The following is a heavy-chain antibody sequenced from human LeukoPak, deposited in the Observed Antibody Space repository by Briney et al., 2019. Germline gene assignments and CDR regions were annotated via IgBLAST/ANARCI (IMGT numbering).Heavy chain of an antibody. CDR1: GYTFTDYY. Sequence: AASVKISCKVSGYTFTDYYMHWVQQAPGKGLERMGLVDPEDGETIYAEKFQGRVTITADTSTDTAYMELSSLRSEDTAVYYCATLIAAAGSRLTPDYWGQGTLVTVSS. CDR2: VDPEDGET. D-gene: IGHD6-13*01. J-gene: IGHJ4*02. V-gene: IGHV1-69-2*01. CDR3: ATLIAAAGSRLTPDY.